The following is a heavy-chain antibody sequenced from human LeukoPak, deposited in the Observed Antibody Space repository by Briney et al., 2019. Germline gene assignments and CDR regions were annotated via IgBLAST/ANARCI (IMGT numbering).Heavy chain of an antibody. CDR3: ARRAAADSFYSDY. D-gene: IGHD6-13*01. V-gene: IGHV3-64*02. J-gene: IGHJ4*02. CDR1: GCTFSSYA. CDR2: ISYNGGST. Sequence: GGSLRLSCAASGCTFSSYAMHWVRQAPGKGLEYVSAISYNGGSTYYADSVEGRLTISRDNSKNTLYLQMGSLRAEDMAVYYCARRAAADSFYSDYWGQGTLVTVSS.